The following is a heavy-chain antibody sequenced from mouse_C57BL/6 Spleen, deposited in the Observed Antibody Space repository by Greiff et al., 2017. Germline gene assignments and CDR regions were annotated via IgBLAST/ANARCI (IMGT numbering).Heavy chain of an antibody. D-gene: IGHD2-3*01. CDR3: ARGKDDGYSYYAMDY. CDR2: INPNNGGT. CDR1: GSTFTDYN. J-gene: IGHJ4*01. V-gene: IGHV1-18*01. Sequence: VQLQQPGAELVKPGASVKIPCKASGSTFTDYNMDWVKQSHGKSLEWIGDINPNNGGTIYNQKFKGKATLTVDKSSSTAYIELRSLTSEDTAVYYCARGKDDGYSYYAMDYWGQGTSVTVSS.